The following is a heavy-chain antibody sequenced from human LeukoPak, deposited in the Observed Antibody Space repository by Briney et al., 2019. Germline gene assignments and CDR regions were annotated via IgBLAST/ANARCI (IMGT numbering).Heavy chain of an antibody. V-gene: IGHV3-21*01. CDR2: ISGSSNYI. CDR3: ARGGVVRAYYGMDV. J-gene: IGHJ6*02. CDR1: GFTFNSYS. D-gene: IGHD3-10*01. Sequence: GGSLRLSCAASGFTFNSYSINWVRQAPGKGLEWVSSISGSSNYIYYADSVRGRFTISRDNAKNSLYLQMNRLRAEDTAFYYWARGGVVRAYYGMDVWGQGTTVTVSS.